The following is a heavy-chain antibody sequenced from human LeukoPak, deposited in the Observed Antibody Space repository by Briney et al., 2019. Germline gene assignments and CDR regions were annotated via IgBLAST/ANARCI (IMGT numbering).Heavy chain of an antibody. Sequence: PGGSLRLSCAASGFTFSSYGMHWVRQAPGKGLEWVAVIWYDGSNKYYADSVKGRFTISRDNSKNTLYLQMNSLRAEDTAVYYCARERGDYSNYDCYFDYWGQGTLVTVSS. J-gene: IGHJ4*02. CDR2: IWYDGSNK. V-gene: IGHV3-30*19. CDR1: GFTFSSYG. D-gene: IGHD4-11*01. CDR3: ARERGDYSNYDCYFDY.